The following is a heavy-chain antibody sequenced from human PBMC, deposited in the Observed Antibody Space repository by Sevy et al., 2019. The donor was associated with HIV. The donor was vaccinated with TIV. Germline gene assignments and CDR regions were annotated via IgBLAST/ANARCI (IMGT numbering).Heavy chain of an antibody. J-gene: IGHJ4*02. D-gene: IGHD3-3*01. CDR2: ISFSGSKT. Sequence: GGFLRLSCAAAGFNFNNYAMTWVRQAPGKGLEWVSGISFSGSKTYYAESVKGRFSISRDPSKNTLYLQMNNVRVEDTVVYFCAKTPFMDFWNDYYSFYFDFWGQGTLVTVSS. CDR1: GFNFNNYA. V-gene: IGHV3-23*01. CDR3: AKTPFMDFWNDYYSFYFDF.